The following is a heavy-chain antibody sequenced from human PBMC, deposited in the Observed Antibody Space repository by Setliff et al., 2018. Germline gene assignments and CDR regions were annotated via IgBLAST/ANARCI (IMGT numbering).Heavy chain of an antibody. CDR3: ARDLWPHYTFDY. J-gene: IGHJ4*02. CDR2: INAGNGNT. D-gene: IGHD4-4*01. V-gene: IGHV1-3*01. CDR1: GGTFSSYA. Sequence: ASVKVSCKASGGTFSSYAISWVRQAPGQRLEWMGWINAGNGNTKYSQKFQGRVTITRDTSASTAYMELSSLRSEDTAVYYCARDLWPHYTFDYWGQGTQVTVSS.